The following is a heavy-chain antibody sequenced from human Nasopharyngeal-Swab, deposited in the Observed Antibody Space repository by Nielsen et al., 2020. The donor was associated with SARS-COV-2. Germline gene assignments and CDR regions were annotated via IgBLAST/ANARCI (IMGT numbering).Heavy chain of an antibody. CDR1: GFTFSSYA. D-gene: IGHD3-10*01. Sequence: GESLKISCAASGFTFSSYAMSWVRQAPGKGPEWVSAISGSGGSTYYADSVKGRFTISRDNSKNTLYLQMNSLRAEDTAVYYCAKDHGSREDYYGSGSYYHYYFDYWGQGTLVTVSS. CDR2: ISGSGGST. V-gene: IGHV3-23*01. CDR3: AKDHGSREDYYGSGSYYHYYFDY. J-gene: IGHJ4*02.